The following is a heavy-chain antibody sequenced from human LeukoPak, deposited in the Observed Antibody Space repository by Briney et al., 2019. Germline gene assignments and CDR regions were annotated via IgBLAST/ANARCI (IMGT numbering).Heavy chain of an antibody. CDR1: GFTVGSNY. D-gene: IGHD4-17*01. J-gene: IGHJ4*02. CDR2: IYSCGST. V-gene: IGHV3-53*01. CDR3: ASSRYGDYLDY. Sequence: GGSLRLSCAASGFTVGSNYMSWVRQAPGKGMEWVSVIYSCGSTYYADSVKGRFTISRDKSKNTLYLQMNSLRAEDTAVYYCASSRYGDYLDYWGQGTLVTVSS.